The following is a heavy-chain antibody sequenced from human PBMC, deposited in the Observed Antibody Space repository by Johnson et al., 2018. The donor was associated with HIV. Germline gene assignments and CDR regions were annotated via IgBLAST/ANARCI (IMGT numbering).Heavy chain of an antibody. D-gene: IGHD1-7*01. V-gene: IGHV3-15*01. J-gene: IGHJ3*01. CDR1: GFSFSNAW. Sequence: VQLVESGGGVVQPGGSLRLSCAASGFSFSNAWMSWVRQAPGKGLEWVGRIKSKPDGGKQDYAAPVKGRLTISRDDSETKLYLQMKSLKTEETAVYYCTPDANWNYGQGALDVWGQGTTVTISS. CDR3: TPDANWNYGQGALDV. CDR2: IKSKPDGGKQ.